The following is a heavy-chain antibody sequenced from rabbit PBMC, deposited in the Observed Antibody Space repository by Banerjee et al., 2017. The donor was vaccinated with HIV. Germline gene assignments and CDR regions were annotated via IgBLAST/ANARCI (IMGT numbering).Heavy chain of an antibody. D-gene: IGHD4-2*01. V-gene: IGHV1S40*01. Sequence: QSLEESGGGLVKPGASLTLTCTASGFSFSSSQYMCWVRQAPGKGLEWIACIYAGSSGSTYYASWAKGRFTISKTSSTTVTLQMTSLTAADTATHFCARSTIYAGYQMWGPGTLVTVS. J-gene: IGHJ6*01. CDR3: ARSTIYAGYQM. CDR1: GFSFSSSQY. CDR2: IYAGSSGST.